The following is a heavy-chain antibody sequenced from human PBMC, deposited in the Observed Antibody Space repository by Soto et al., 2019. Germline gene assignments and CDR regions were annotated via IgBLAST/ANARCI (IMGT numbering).Heavy chain of an antibody. Sequence: QLQLQESGPGLVKPSETLSLTCTVSGGSISSSSCYWGWIRQPPGKGLEWIGSIYYSGSTYYNPSLMSRFTISVDTSKNQCYLQLSSVTAADTAVYYCARLTVEDGDGYYYYGLDVWGQGTTVTVSS. CDR1: GGSISSSSCY. CDR2: IYYSGST. CDR3: ARLTVEDGDGYYYYGLDV. V-gene: IGHV4-39*01. J-gene: IGHJ6*02. D-gene: IGHD2-21*02.